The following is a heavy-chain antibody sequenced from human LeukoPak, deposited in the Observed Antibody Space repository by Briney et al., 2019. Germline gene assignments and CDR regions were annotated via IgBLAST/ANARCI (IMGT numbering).Heavy chain of an antibody. CDR1: GFTFSSYW. J-gene: IGHJ4*02. V-gene: IGHV3-7*01. CDR2: IKQDGSEK. D-gene: IGHD3-10*01. CDR3: ARDPGDYGSGSYTIFDY. Sequence: GGSLRLSCAASGFTFSSYWMSWVRQAPGKGLEWVANIKQDGSEKYYVDSVKGRFTISRDNAKNSLYLQMNSLRAEDTAVYYCARDPGDYGSGSYTIFDYWGQGILVTVSS.